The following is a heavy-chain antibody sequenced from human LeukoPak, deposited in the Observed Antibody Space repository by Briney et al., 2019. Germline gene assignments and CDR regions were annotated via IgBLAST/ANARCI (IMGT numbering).Heavy chain of an antibody. V-gene: IGHV3-23*01. CDR1: GFTFSSYA. CDR3: AKRRDFWSGYYR. D-gene: IGHD3-3*01. CDR2: ISGSGGST. Sequence: PGGSLRLSYSASGFTFSSYAMSWVRQAPGKGLEWVSAISGSGGSTYYADSVKGRFTISRDNSKNTLYLQMNSLRAEDTAVYYCAKRRDFWSGYYRWGQGTLVTVSS. J-gene: IGHJ4*02.